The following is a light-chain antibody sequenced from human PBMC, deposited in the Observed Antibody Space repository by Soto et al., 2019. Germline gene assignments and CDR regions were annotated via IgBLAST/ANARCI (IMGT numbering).Light chain of an antibody. Sequence: DIQMTQSPSTLSASVGDTVTITCRASETIRSWLALYQHKPGQAPRVLIRQASTLESGVTSRFSGSGSATDFTLTITNLQPDDFATYFCQQYKTSPSFGQGSKLELK. CDR1: ETIRSW. CDR3: QQYKTSPS. CDR2: QAS. J-gene: IGKJ1*01. V-gene: IGKV1-5*03.